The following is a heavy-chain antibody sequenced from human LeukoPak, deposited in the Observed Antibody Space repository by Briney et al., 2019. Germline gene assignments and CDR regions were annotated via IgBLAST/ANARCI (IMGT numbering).Heavy chain of an antibody. V-gene: IGHV3-48*04. Sequence: GGSLRLSCAASGFTFSSYSMNWVRQAPGKGLEWVSYISSSSSTIYYADSVKGRFTISRDNAKNSLYLQMNSLRAEDTAVYYCARADGYYDSSGYYPFGYWGQGTLVTVSS. D-gene: IGHD3-22*01. CDR2: ISSSSSTI. CDR1: GFTFSSYS. J-gene: IGHJ4*02. CDR3: ARADGYYDSSGYYPFGY.